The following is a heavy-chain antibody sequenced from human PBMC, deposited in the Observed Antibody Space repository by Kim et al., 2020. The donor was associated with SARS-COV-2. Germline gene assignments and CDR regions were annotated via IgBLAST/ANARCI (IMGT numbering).Heavy chain of an antibody. CDR1: GYSFTSYW. D-gene: IGHD5-12*01. V-gene: IGHV5-51*01. Sequence: GESLKISCKGSGYSFTSYWIGWVRQMPGKGLEWMGIIYPGDSDTRYSPSFQGQVTISADKSISTAYLQWSSLKASDTAMNYCARQDSGYDFPNYYYYMDVWGKGTTVTVSS. CDR3: ARQDSGYDFPNYYYYMDV. CDR2: IYPGDSDT. J-gene: IGHJ6*03.